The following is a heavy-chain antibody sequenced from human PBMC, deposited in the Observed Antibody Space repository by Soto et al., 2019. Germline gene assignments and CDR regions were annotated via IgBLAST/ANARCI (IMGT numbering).Heavy chain of an antibody. CDR2: ISPYTGNT. D-gene: IGHD3-16*01. J-gene: IGHJ6*02. CDR3: VMVDNYVTPTPQDV. V-gene: IGHV1-18*01. CDR1: GYIFVNYG. Sequence: QVQLVQSGDEVKKPGASVKVSCKASGYIFVNYGIAWVRQAPRQGLEWMGWISPYTGNTHSASKVQGRHTMTTDTSTSTADMDLGSLTSDDTAVYYCVMVDNYVTPTPQDVWGQGTTVTVSS.